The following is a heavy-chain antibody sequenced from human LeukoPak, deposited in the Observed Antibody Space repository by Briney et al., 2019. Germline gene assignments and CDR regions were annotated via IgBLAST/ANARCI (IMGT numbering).Heavy chain of an antibody. CDR1: GGPFSSYA. Sequence: ASVKVSCKAVGGPFSSYAISWGRQAPGQGLEWMGGIIPIFGTANYAQKFQGRVTITADKSTSTAYMELSSLRSEDTAVYYCARVYPYYYDSRGYYGYYYMDVWGKGTTVTVSS. CDR2: IIPIFGTA. D-gene: IGHD3-22*01. CDR3: ARVYPYYYDSRGYYGYYYMDV. J-gene: IGHJ6*03. V-gene: IGHV1-69*06.